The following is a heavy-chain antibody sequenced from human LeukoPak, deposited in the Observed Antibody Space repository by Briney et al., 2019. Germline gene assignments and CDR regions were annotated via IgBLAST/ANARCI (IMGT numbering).Heavy chain of an antibody. V-gene: IGHV4-59*01. J-gene: IGHJ2*01. CDR1: GGSISSYY. D-gene: IGHD2-2*01. CDR2: IYYSWST. Sequence: KPSETLSLTCTGSGGSISSYYWSWIRQPPGNGLEWIGYIYYSWSTNYNPSLKSRVTISVDTSKNPFSLKLSSVPAADTAVYYCARGPPLYCSSTSCYGGPYWYFDLWGRGTLVTVSS. CDR3: ARGPPLYCSSTSCYGGPYWYFDL.